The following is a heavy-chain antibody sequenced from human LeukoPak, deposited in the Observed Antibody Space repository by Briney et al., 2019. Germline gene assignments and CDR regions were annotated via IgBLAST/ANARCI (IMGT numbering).Heavy chain of an antibody. J-gene: IGHJ4*02. CDR2: IYYSGST. Sequence: SETLSLTCTVSGGSVSSGSYYWSWIRQPPGKGLEWIGYIYYSGSTHYNPSLKSRVTISVDTSKNQFSLKLSSVTAADTAVYYCASVYYDYVWGSYRYFDYWGQGTLVTVSS. CDR1: GGSVSSGSYY. V-gene: IGHV4-61*01. CDR3: ASVYYDYVWGSYRYFDY. D-gene: IGHD3-16*02.